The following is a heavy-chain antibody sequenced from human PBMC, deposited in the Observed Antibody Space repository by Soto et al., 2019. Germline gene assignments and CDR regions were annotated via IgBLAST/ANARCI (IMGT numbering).Heavy chain of an antibody. Sequence: PGGSLRLSCAASGFTFSSYAMSWVRQAPGKGLEWVSAISGSGGSTYYADSVKGRFTISRDNSKNTLYLQMNSLRAEDTAVYYCAQDGGILEWLLYSPDFDYWGQGTLVTISS. CDR1: GFTFSSYA. D-gene: IGHD3-3*01. CDR3: AQDGGILEWLLYSPDFDY. CDR2: ISGSGGST. V-gene: IGHV3-23*01. J-gene: IGHJ4*02.